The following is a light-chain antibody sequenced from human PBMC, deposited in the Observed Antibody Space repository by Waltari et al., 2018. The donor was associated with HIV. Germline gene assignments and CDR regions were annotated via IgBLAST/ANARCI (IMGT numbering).Light chain of an antibody. CDR2: EVS. Sequence: QSALTQPASVSGSPGQSMTISCTGTSSDFGSYNLVSWYQQHPGKAPKLMIYEVSKRPSGVSNSFSGSKSGNTASLTISGLQAEDEADYYCCSYAGTSTVVFGGGTKLTVL. CDR3: CSYAGTSTVV. V-gene: IGLV2-23*02. J-gene: IGLJ2*01. CDR1: SSDFGSYNL.